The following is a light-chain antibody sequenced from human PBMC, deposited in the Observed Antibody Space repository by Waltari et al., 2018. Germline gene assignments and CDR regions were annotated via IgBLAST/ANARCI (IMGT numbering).Light chain of an antibody. Sequence: QSALTQPRSVSGSPGQSVTISCTGTSSDVGGYNYVSWYQQHPGKAPKLMIYDVSKRPSGVPDRFSGSKSGKTASLTISGLQAEDEADYYCCSYAGSYTAYVFGTGTKVTVL. CDR2: DVS. CDR1: SSDVGGYNY. V-gene: IGLV2-11*01. J-gene: IGLJ1*01. CDR3: CSYAGSYTAYV.